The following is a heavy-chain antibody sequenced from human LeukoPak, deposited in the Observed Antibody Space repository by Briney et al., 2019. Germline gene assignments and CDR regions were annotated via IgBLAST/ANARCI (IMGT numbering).Heavy chain of an antibody. Sequence: TLSLTCAVSGGSISSGGYSWSWIRQPPGKGLEWIGYIYHSGSTYYNPSLKSRVTISVDRSKNQFSLKLSSVTAADTAVYYCATRVENDCGDYVDDYWGQGTLVTVSS. V-gene: IGHV4-30-2*01. CDR1: GGSISSGGYS. CDR2: IYHSGST. D-gene: IGHD4-17*01. J-gene: IGHJ4*02. CDR3: ATRVENDCGDYVDDY.